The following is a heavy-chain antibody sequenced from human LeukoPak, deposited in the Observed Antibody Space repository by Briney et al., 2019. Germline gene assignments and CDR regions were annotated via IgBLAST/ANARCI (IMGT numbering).Heavy chain of an antibody. D-gene: IGHD1-26*01. CDR1: GFTFKYFA. Sequence: GGSLRLSCAASGFTFKYFAMNWVRQAPGKGLEWVATVTGSATSTYYADSVKGRFTISRDNSKNTLYLQMNSLRAEDTAVYYCAYSVGATYWGQGTLVTVSS. CDR3: AYSVGATY. CDR2: VTGSATST. V-gene: IGHV3-23*01. J-gene: IGHJ4*02.